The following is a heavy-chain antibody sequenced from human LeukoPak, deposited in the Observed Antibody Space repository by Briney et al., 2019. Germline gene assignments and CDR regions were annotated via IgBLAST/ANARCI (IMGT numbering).Heavy chain of an antibody. J-gene: IGHJ4*02. CDR2: ITGVSHIT. D-gene: IGHD4-17*01. CDR3: TTYTVTPRHFDY. V-gene: IGHV3-23*01. Sequence: AGSLRLSCAASGFTFSSYAMSWVRQAPGKGLEWVSAITGVSHITYYADSVKGRFTISRDNSKNTLYLQLNSLTAEDTAIYYCTTYTVTPRHFDYWGQGTLVTV. CDR1: GFTFSSYA.